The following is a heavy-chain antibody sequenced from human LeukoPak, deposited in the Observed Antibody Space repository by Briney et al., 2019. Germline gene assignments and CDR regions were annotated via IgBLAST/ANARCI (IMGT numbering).Heavy chain of an antibody. Sequence: GGSLRLSCAASGFTFSDYYMSWIRQAPGKGLEWVSYISSSGSTIYYADSVKGRFTISRDNAKNSLYLQMNSLRAEDTAIYHCARYYDSSGYYGRHDNWGQGTLVTVSS. D-gene: IGHD3-22*01. CDR2: ISSSGSTI. V-gene: IGHV3-11*01. CDR3: ARYYDSSGYYGRHDN. CDR1: GFTFSDYY. J-gene: IGHJ4*02.